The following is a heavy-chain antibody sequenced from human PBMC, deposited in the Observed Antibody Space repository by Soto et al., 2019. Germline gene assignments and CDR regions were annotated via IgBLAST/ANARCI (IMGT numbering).Heavy chain of an antibody. D-gene: IGHD4-4*01. J-gene: IGHJ6*03. V-gene: IGHV4-4*02. CDR2: IYHSGST. Sequence: SETLSLTCAVSSGSISSSNWWSWVRQPPGKGLEWIGEIYHSGSTNYNPSLKSRVTISVDKSKNQFSLKLSSVTTADTAVYYCARGAQSDYYYYMDVWGKGTTVTVS. CDR1: SGSISSSNW. CDR3: ARGAQSDYYYYMDV.